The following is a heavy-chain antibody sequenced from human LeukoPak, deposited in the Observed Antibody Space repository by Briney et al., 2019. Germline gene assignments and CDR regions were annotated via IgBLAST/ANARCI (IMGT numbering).Heavy chain of an antibody. V-gene: IGHV1-2*02. Sequence: ASVTVSCKASGYTFTGYYMHWVRQAPGQGLEWMGWINPNSGGTNYAQKFQGRVTMTRDTSISTAYMELSRLRSDDTAVYYCARGYCSSTSCGPDYWGQGTLVTVSS. J-gene: IGHJ4*02. CDR2: INPNSGGT. CDR3: ARGYCSSTSCGPDY. CDR1: GYTFTGYY. D-gene: IGHD2-2*01.